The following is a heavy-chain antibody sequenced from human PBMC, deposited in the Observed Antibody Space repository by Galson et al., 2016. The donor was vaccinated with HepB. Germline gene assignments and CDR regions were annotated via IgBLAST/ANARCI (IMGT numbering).Heavy chain of an antibody. CDR3: AKYDWGTYVPLEF. D-gene: IGHD3-16*01. Sequence: SLRLSCAASGFTLSSCRCAMSWARQAPGKGLEWVAGITDTGINSYYADSVKGRFTISRDTSKNTLYLQMDGLRAEDTAVYYCAKYDWGTYVPLEFWGQGTLVTVSS. V-gene: IGHV3-23*01. CDR2: ITDTGINS. J-gene: IGHJ4*02. CDR1: GFTLSSCRCA.